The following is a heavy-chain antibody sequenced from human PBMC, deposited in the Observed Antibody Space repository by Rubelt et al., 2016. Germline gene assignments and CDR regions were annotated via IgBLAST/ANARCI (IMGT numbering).Heavy chain of an antibody. CDR2: INAGNGNT. CDR3: AGGVGAGQWELDF. D-gene: IGHD1-26*01. V-gene: IGHV1-3*01. CDR1: GYTFTSYG. Sequence: QVQLVQSGAEVKKPGASVKVSCKASGYTFTSYGMHWVRQAPGQRLEWMGWINAGNGNTKYSQNFQGRVTITRDTSAGTAYMGLSSLRSEDTAVYYCAGGVGAGQWELDFWGQGALVTVSS. J-gene: IGHJ4*02.